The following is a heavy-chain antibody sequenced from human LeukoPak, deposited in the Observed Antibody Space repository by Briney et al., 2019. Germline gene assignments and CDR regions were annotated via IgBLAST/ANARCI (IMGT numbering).Heavy chain of an antibody. CDR1: GGSLSSYY. CDR2: IYTSGST. CDR3: AREARRILDY. D-gene: IGHD2-15*01. Sequence: SETLSLTCTVSGGSLSSYYWSWIRQPPGKGLEWIGRIYTSGSTNYNPSLKSRVTISVDKSKNQFSLKLSSVTAADTAVYYCAREARRILDYWGQGTLVTVSS. J-gene: IGHJ4*02. V-gene: IGHV4-4*07.